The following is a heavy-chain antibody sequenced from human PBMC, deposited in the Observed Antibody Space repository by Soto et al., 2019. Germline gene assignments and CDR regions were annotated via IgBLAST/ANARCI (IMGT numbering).Heavy chain of an antibody. CDR3: AGALGYCSSTSCFYYMDV. Sequence: PGGSLRLSCAASGFTFSSYSMNWVRQAPGKGLEWVSSISSSSSYIYYADSVKGRFTISRDNAKNSLYLQMNSLRAEDTAVYYCAGALGYCSSTSCFYYMDVWGKGTTVTVS. CDR1: GFTFSSYS. V-gene: IGHV3-21*01. D-gene: IGHD2-2*01. J-gene: IGHJ6*03. CDR2: ISSSSSYI.